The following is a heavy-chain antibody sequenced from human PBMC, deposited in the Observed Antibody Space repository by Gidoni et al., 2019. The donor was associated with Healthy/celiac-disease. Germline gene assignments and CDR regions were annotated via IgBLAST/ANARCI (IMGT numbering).Heavy chain of an antibody. CDR1: GGTFISCT. V-gene: IGHV1-69*02. CDR2: IIPILGIA. Sequence: QVQLVQSGAEVKKHGSSVKVSCKASGGTFISCTISWVRQAPGQGLEWMGRIIPILGIANYAQKFQGRVTITADKSTSTAYMELSSLRSEDTAVYYCARVQYSYGYAYYYYGMDVWGQGTTVTVSS. D-gene: IGHD5-18*01. CDR3: ARVQYSYGYAYYYYGMDV. J-gene: IGHJ6*02.